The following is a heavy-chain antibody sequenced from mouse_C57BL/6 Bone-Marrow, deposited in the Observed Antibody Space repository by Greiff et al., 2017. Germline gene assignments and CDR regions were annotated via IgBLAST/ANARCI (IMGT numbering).Heavy chain of an antibody. Sequence: EVQRVESGPELVKPGDSVKISCKASGYSFTGYFMNWVMQSHGKSLEWIGRINPYNGDTFYNQKFKGKATLTVDKSSSTAHMELRSLTSEDSAVYYCARSFITTVVGYFDVWGTGTTVTVSS. J-gene: IGHJ1*03. V-gene: IGHV1-20*01. D-gene: IGHD1-1*01. CDR2: INPYNGDT. CDR1: GYSFTGYF. CDR3: ARSFITTVVGYFDV.